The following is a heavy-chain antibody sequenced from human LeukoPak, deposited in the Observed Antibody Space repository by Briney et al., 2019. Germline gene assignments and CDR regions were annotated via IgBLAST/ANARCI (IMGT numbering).Heavy chain of an antibody. D-gene: IGHD3-10*01. V-gene: IGHV3-30-3*01. Sequence: GRSLRPSCAASGFTSSSYAMHWGRQAPGKGLGRGAVISYDGGTKYSASSVKGPFTISRDNSKDTLYLQMTSLRAEVTAVYYCARDRGEYYYGSGSSSRWFDPWGQGTLVTVSS. CDR2: ISYDGGTK. CDR3: ARDRGEYYYGSGSSSRWFDP. CDR1: GFTSSSYA. J-gene: IGHJ5*02.